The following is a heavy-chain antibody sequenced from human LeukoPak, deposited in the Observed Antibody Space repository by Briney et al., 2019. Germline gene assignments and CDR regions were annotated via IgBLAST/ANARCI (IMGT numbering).Heavy chain of an antibody. CDR2: IRFDGSNK. CDR1: GFTFSSYG. CDR3: AKIPAGNEDLDC. J-gene: IGHJ4*02. V-gene: IGHV3-30*02. Sequence: GGSLRLSCAVSGFTFSSYGMHWVRQAPGKGREWVAFIRFDGSNKYYADSVRGRFTISRDNSKNTLYLQMNSLGPDDTAVYYCAKIPAGNEDLDCWGQGTLVTVSS. D-gene: IGHD1-1*01.